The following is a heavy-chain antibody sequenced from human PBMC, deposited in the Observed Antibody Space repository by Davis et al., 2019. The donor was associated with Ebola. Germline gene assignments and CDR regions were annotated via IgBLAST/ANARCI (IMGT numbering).Heavy chain of an antibody. V-gene: IGHV3-21*01. J-gene: IGHJ1*01. CDR3: ARKTFFQH. Sequence: GGSLRLSCAASGFTFSTYSMSWVRQAPGKALEWVSSISSDSDYIYYADSVKGRFTISRDNSKNTLYLQMNSLRAEDTAVYYCARKTFFQHWGQGTLVTVSS. CDR1: GFTFSTYS. CDR2: ISSDSDYI.